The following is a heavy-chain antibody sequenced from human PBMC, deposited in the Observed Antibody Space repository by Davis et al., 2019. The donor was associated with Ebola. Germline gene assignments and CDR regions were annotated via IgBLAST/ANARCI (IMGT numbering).Heavy chain of an antibody. CDR3: ASSGVVPAAKWGAFDI. CDR1: GYSFTSYW. J-gene: IGHJ3*02. Sequence: GESLRISCKGSGYSFTSYWIGWVRQMPGKGLEWMGIIYPGDSDTRYSPSFQGQVTISADKSISTAYLQWSSLKASDTAMYYCASSGVVPAAKWGAFDIWGQGTMVTVSS. V-gene: IGHV5-51*01. CDR2: IYPGDSDT. D-gene: IGHD2-2*01.